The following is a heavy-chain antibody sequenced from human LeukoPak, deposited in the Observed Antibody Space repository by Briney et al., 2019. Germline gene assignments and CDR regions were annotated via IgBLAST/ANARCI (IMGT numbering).Heavy chain of an antibody. Sequence: GGSLRLSCAASGFTFSRYAMSWVRQALGKGLEWVPAISGSGGSTYYADSVKGRFTISRDNSKSTLYLQVNSLRAEDTAVYYCAPWSYPFDYWGQGTLVTVSS. V-gene: IGHV3-23*01. J-gene: IGHJ4*02. CDR1: GFTFSRYA. CDR2: ISGSGGST. D-gene: IGHD3-16*02. CDR3: APWSYPFDY.